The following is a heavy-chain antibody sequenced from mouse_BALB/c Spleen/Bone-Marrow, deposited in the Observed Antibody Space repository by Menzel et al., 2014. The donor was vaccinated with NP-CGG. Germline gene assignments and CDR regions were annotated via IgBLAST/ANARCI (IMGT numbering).Heavy chain of an antibody. CDR2: INPSSGYT. D-gene: IGHD1-1*01. J-gene: IGHJ3*01. Sequence: VMLVESAAELARPGASVKMSCKASGYTFTSYTMHWVKQRPGQGLEWIGYINPSSGYTEYNQKFKDKTTLTADKSSSTAYMQLSSLTSEDSAVYYCASYYAYWGQGTLVTVSA. CDR1: GYTFTSYT. CDR3: ASYYAY. V-gene: IGHV1-4*02.